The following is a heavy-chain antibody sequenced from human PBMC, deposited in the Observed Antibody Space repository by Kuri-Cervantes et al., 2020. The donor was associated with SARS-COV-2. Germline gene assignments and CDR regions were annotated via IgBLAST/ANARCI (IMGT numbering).Heavy chain of an antibody. J-gene: IGHJ5*02. V-gene: IGHV1-69*04. CDR1: GGTFSSYA. CDR2: IIPILGTA. D-gene: IGHD2-15*01. CDR3: ARVGIVVVVAAIPDWFDP. Sequence: SVKVSCKASGGTFSSYAISWVRQAPGQGLEWMGRIIPILGTANYAQKFQGRVTITADKSTSTAYMELSRLRSDDTAVYYCARVGIVVVVAAIPDWFDPWGQGTLVTVSS.